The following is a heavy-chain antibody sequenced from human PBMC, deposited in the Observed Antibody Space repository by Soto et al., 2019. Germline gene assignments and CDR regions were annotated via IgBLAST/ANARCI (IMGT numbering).Heavy chain of an antibody. V-gene: IGHV3-72*01. CDR3: IRSQQLVMGHYYFDS. Sequence: EVQLVESGGGLVQPGGSLRLSCVASGLSISDYYMDWVRQAPGKEREWIGRSRDKTRGYSTEFAASVKGRFTVSRDDSKNSLYLQLNSLKTDDTAVYYCIRSQQLVMGHYYFDSWGQGTLVTVSS. J-gene: IGHJ4*02. D-gene: IGHD6-13*01. CDR2: SRDKTRGYST. CDR1: GLSISDYY.